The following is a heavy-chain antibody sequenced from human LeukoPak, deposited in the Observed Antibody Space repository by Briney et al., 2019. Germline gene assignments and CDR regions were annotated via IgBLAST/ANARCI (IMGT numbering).Heavy chain of an antibody. CDR3: ATATDQWLLRT. CDR2: IYYSGST. CDR1: GVSLSSYY. D-gene: IGHD6-19*01. Sequence: SETLSLTCTVSGVSLSSYYWSWIRQPPGKGLEGIGYIYYSGSTNYNPSLRSRVTISVDTSKNHFSLKLSSVTAADTAVYYCATATDQWLLRTWGQGTLVTVSS. V-gene: IGHV4-59*01. J-gene: IGHJ4*02.